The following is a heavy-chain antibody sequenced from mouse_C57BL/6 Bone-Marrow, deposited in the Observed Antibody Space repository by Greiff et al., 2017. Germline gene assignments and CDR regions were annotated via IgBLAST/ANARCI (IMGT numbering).Heavy chain of an antibody. Sequence: QVQLQQSGAELARPGASVKMSCKASGYTFTSYTMHWVKQRPGQGLEWIGYINPSSGYTKYNQKFKEKATMTADKSSNTAYMQLSSLPSDDSAVYYCATLGHSIDYWGQGTSVTVSS. CDR2: INPSSGYT. CDR1: GYTFTSYT. J-gene: IGHJ4*01. CDR3: ATLGHSIDY. D-gene: IGHD3-1*01. V-gene: IGHV1-4*01.